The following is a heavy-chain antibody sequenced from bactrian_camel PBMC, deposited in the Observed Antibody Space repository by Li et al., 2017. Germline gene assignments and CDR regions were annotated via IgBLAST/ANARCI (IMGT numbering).Heavy chain of an antibody. Sequence: QLVESGGGSVQPGESLRLSCAASGNTYNLNCLGWFRQAPGMEREQVAVFIYTFGRTTRYADSVKGRFTISRDNAKDILYLQMNNLKPEDTAVYYCAAEPRTVCYTSPYWQRQGQGTQVTVS. D-gene: IGHD4*01. CDR2: IYTFGRTT. V-gene: IGHV3S54*01. J-gene: IGHJ4*01. CDR1: GNTYNLNC.